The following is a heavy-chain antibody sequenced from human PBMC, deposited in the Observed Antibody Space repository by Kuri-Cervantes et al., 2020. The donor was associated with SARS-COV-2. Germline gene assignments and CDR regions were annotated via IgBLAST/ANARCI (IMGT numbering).Heavy chain of an antibody. D-gene: IGHD6-19*01. CDR3: ARPAHSSGWVGAFDI. CDR1: GGTFSSYA. CDR2: IIPILGIA. Sequence: SVKVSCKASGGTFSSYAISWVRQAPGQGLEWMGGIIPILGIANYAQKFQGRVTITADKSTSTAYMELSSLRSEDTAVYYCARPAHSSGWVGAFDIWGQGTMVTVSS. J-gene: IGHJ3*02. V-gene: IGHV1-69*10.